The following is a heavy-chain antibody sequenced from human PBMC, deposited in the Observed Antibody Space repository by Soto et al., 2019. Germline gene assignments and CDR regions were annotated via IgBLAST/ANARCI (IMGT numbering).Heavy chain of an antibody. J-gene: IGHJ4*02. CDR3: ARELSGYKYGPGEVY. CDR2: IYHIGTT. D-gene: IGHD5-12*01. V-gene: IGHV4-30-4*01. Sequence: PSETLSLTCTVSGGSIISDDFYWSWIRQTPGKGLEWIGHIYHIGTTSYNPSLKSRVTISLDTSNHHLFLEMSSVTAADTAVYFCARELSGYKYGPGEVYWGQGTLVTVSS. CDR1: GGSIISDDFY.